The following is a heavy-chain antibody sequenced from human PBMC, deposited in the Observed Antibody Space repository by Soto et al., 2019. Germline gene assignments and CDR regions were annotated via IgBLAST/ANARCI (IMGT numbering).Heavy chain of an antibody. CDR1: GFTFSGYA. J-gene: IGHJ4*02. V-gene: IGHV3-23*01. D-gene: IGHD2-15*01. Sequence: GGSLRLSCAASGFTFSGYAMSWVRQAPGKGLEWVSSISTGGGTTYYADSVKGRFTISRDSSKNTLYLQMNSLRAEDTAVYYCAKGATSFDYWGQGTLVTVSS. CDR3: AKGATSFDY. CDR2: ISTGGGTT.